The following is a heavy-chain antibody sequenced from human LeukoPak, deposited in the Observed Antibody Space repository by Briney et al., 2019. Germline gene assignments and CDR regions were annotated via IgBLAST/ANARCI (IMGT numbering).Heavy chain of an antibody. V-gene: IGHV4-34*01. D-gene: IGHD4-23*01. Sequence: PSATLSLTCAVYSESFSPYYWSWIRQPPGKGLEWIGEIYHSGSTNYNPSLKSRVTISLDTSKNQFSLKLSSVTAAHTAVYYCASPGPDYGGNSPFDFWGQGTLVTVSS. CDR3: ASPGPDYGGNSPFDF. J-gene: IGHJ4*02. CDR1: SESFSPYY. CDR2: IYHSGST.